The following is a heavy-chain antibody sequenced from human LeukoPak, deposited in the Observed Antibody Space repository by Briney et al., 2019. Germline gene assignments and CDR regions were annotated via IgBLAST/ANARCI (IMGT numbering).Heavy chain of an antibody. J-gene: IGHJ4*02. CDR2: IYSGGST. Sequence: GGSLRLSCAASGFTVSSNYMSWVRQAPGKGLEWVSVIYSGGSTYYADSVKGRFTISRDNSKNTVYLQMNSLRAEDTAVYYCARSSSWYEGLFDYWGQGTLVTASS. CDR1: GFTVSSNY. V-gene: IGHV3-53*01. CDR3: ARSSSWYEGLFDY. D-gene: IGHD6-13*01.